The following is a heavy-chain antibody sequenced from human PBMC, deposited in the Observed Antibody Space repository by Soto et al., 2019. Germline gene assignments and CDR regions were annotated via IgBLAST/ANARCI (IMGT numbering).Heavy chain of an antibody. CDR3: ARGIGYCSSINCYSSRRLRFDS. V-gene: IGHV4-34*01. J-gene: IGHJ4*02. CDR1: GGSFSGYY. Sequence: SETLSLTCAVYGGSFSGYYWTWIRQSPEKGLEWIGEVNHSGTTYYNPSLKTRVTISVHTPKNQFSLKMSSVTAADTAVYYCARGIGYCSSINCYSSRRLRFDSWGQGTLVTAPQ. CDR2: VNHSGTT. D-gene: IGHD2-2*01.